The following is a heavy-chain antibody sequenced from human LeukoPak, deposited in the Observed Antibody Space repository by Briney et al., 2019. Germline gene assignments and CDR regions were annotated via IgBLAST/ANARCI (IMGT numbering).Heavy chain of an antibody. J-gene: IGHJ4*02. V-gene: IGHV3-7*01. CDR3: ARVRRYCSGGSCYSLDY. Sequence: GGSLRLSCAASGFTFSSYWMSWVRQAPGKGLEWVANIKQDGSEKYYVDSVKGRFTISRDNAKNSLYLQMNSLRAEGTAVYYCARVRRYCSGGSCYSLDYWGQGTLVTVSS. D-gene: IGHD2-15*01. CDR2: IKQDGSEK. CDR1: GFTFSSYW.